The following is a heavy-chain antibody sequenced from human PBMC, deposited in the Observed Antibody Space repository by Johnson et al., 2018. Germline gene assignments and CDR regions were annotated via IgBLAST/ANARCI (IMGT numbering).Heavy chain of an antibody. Sequence: VQLVQSGGGVVQPGRSLRLSCAASGFTFSSYWMSWVRQAPGKGLEWVANIKPDGSEKYYVDSVKGRFTISRDNAKNPLYLQMNSLIAEDTAVGYCARDDYGGNSAFDDWGQGTLVTVSS. CDR2: IKPDGSEK. V-gene: IGHV3-7*01. CDR1: GFTFSSYW. CDR3: ARDDYGGNSAFDD. D-gene: IGHD4-23*01. J-gene: IGHJ4*02.